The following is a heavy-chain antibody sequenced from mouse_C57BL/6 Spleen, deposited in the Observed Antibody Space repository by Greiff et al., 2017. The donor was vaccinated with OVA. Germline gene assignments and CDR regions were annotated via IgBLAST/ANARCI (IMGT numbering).Heavy chain of an antibody. V-gene: IGHV1-42*01. CDR3: ARDGYYLSYAMDY. Sequence: VHVKQSGPELVKPGASVKISCKASGYSFTGYYMNWVKQSPEKSLEWIGEINPSTGGTTYNQKFKAKATLTVDKSSSTAYMQLKSLTSEDSAVYYCARDGYYLSYAMDYWGQGTSVTVSS. CDR1: GYSFTGYY. D-gene: IGHD2-3*01. CDR2: INPSTGGT. J-gene: IGHJ4*01.